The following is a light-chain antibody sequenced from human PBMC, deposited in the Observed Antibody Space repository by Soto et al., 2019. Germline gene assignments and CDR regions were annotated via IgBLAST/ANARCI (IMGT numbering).Light chain of an antibody. CDR3: PQRSSWQVT. J-gene: IGKJ5*01. CDR1: QSINTD. CDR2: DAS. V-gene: IGKV3-11*01. Sequence: ENVLTQSPATLSLSPGEGGTLSCRASQSINTDLASYHQKPGQAPTLLIYDASTRASGIPDRFSGRGSGTNFAITIGSLEPEDFAVYYCPQRSSWQVTSGPGTPLEIK.